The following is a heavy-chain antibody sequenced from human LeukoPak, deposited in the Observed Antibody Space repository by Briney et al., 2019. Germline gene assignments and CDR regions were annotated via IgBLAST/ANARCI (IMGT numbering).Heavy chain of an antibody. D-gene: IGHD2-2*01. CDR2: IIPIFGTA. Sequence: SVKVSCTASGGTFSSYAISWVRQAPGQGLEWMGGIIPIFGTANYAQKVQGRVTITADESTSTAYMELSSLRSEDTAVYYCARGIPRLEDIVGVPAATYYFDYWGQGTLVTVSS. V-gene: IGHV1-69*13. CDR1: GGTFSSYA. CDR3: ARGIPRLEDIVGVPAATYYFDY. J-gene: IGHJ4*02.